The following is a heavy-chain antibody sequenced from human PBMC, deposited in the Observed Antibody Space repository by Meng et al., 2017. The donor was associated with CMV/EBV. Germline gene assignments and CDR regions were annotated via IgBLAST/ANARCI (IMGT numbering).Heavy chain of an antibody. CDR3: ARDMYSSGWYRGFDP. CDR1: GSNFRKYG. V-gene: IGHV1-69*05. D-gene: IGHD6-19*01. Sequence: AGSNFRKYGNSWVRQAPGQGLEWIGGIIPIFGTANYAQKFQGRVTITTDESTSTAYMELSSLRSEDTAVYYCARDMYSSGWYRGFDPWGQGTLVTVSS. J-gene: IGHJ5*02. CDR2: IIPIFGTA.